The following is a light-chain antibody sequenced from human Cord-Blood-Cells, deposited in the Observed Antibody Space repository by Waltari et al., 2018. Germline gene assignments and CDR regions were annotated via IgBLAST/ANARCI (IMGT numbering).Light chain of an antibody. CDR3: SSYTSSSTLV. CDR2: DVS. J-gene: IGLJ3*02. CDR1: SSDVGGSNY. Sequence: QSALTQPASVSGSPGPSITLSCTGTSSDVGGSNYVSWYQQHPGKAPELMIYDVSHRPSGVSNRFSGSKSGNTASLTISGLQAEDEADYYCSSYTSSSTLVFGGGTKLTVL. V-gene: IGLV2-14*03.